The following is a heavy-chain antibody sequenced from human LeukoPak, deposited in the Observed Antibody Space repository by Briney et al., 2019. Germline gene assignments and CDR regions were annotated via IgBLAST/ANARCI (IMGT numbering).Heavy chain of an antibody. CDR3: ARGGLGELLTPRDPFDF. V-gene: IGHV3-21*01. D-gene: IGHD3-10*01. CDR1: GFTFSDYT. J-gene: IGHJ3*01. CDR2: ISGGSRSI. Sequence: AGGSLRLSCAASGFTFSDYTMNWVRQAPGKGLEWVSSISGGSRSIHYVDSVRGRFTISRDVAKNSLFLQMTGLRAGDTAVYFCARGGLGELLTPRDPFDFWGHGTMVTVSP.